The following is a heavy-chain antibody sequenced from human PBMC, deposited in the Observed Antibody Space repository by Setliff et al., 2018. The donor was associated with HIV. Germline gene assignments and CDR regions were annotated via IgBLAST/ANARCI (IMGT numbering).Heavy chain of an antibody. V-gene: IGHV4-4*07. CDR1: GGSTSGYY. J-gene: IGHJ4*02. Sequence: SETLSLTCTVSGGSTSGYYWSWIRQPAGKGLEWIGRIYPSGSTSYNPSLQSRVVMSVDTSKNQFSLRLISVTAADTAVYFCARVSKGDYGGNFDSWGQGTLVTVSS. CDR2: IYPSGST. CDR3: ARVSKGDYGGNFDS. D-gene: IGHD4-17*01.